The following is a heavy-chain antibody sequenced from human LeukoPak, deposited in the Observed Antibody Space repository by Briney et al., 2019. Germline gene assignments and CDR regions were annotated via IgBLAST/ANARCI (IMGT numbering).Heavy chain of an antibody. Sequence: GGSLGLSCAASGFTFSTYWMTWVRQAPGKGLEWVANIKQDGSEKDYVDSVKGRFTISRDNAKNSLYLQMNSLRAEDTAVYYCARDNSAFVAPFDIWGHGTMVTVSS. J-gene: IGHJ3*02. D-gene: IGHD2/OR15-2a*01. CDR2: IKQDGSEK. CDR1: GFTFSTYW. V-gene: IGHV3-7*01. CDR3: ARDNSAFVAPFDI.